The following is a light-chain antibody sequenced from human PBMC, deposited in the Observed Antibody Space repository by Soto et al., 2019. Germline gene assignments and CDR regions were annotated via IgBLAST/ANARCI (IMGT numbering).Light chain of an antibody. CDR3: FSFTTDWTHV. CDR1: SSDVGGYNY. J-gene: IGLJ1*01. CDR2: EVS. Sequence: QSVLTQPASVSGSPGQSITISCTGTSSDVGGYNYVSWYQQHPGKAPKLIISEVSNRPSGVSNRFSGPKSGTAASLTISGLQTEDEADYFCFSFTTDWTHVFGTGTKVTVL. V-gene: IGLV2-14*01.